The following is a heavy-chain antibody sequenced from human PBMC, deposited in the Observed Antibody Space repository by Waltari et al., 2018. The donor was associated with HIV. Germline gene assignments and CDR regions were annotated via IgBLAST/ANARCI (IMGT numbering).Heavy chain of an antibody. CDR2: IIPVFGTT. J-gene: IGHJ2*01. CDR1: GGTFNNSA. D-gene: IGHD2-15*01. CDR3: ARMATVVDWYFDL. Sequence: QVQLVQSGAEVKKPGSSVKVSCKASGGTFNNSAITWVRQPPGQGLEWMGGIIPVFGTTNYAQKFQGRLTISADESTSTGYMELSSLRSEDTAVDYCARMATVVDWYFDLWGRGTLVTVSS. V-gene: IGHV1-69*01.